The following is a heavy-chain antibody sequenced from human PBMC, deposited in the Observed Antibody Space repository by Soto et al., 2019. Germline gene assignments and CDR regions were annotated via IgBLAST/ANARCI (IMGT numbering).Heavy chain of an antibody. D-gene: IGHD6-6*01. V-gene: IGHV4-59*01. CDR3: ARAQYSSSFAAVGWFDP. CDR1: GGSISSYY. Sequence: PSETLSLTCTVSGGSISSYYWSWIRQPPGKGLEWIGYIYYSGSTNYNPSLKSRVTISVDTSKNQFSLKLSSVTAADTAVYYCARAQYSSSFAAVGWFDPWGQGTLVTVSS. CDR2: IYYSGST. J-gene: IGHJ5*02.